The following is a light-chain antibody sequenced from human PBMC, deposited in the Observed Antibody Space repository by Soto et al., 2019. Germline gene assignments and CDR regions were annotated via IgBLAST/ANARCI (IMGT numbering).Light chain of an antibody. J-gene: IGKJ1*01. Sequence: DIQMTQSPSTLSSSAGDTVTVTCRASQSVSGCLAWYQQKPGEAPRLLIYDASALARGVPSRFSGSGSGTKFTLTIASLQPDDFATYYCQQYNTFSGTFGPGTKVEI. V-gene: IGKV1-5*01. CDR3: QQYNTFSGT. CDR1: QSVSGC. CDR2: DAS.